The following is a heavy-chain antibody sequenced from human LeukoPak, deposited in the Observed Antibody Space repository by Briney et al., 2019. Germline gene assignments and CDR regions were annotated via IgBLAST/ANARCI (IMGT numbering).Heavy chain of an antibody. CDR1: GFAFSSYW. V-gene: IGHV3-7*01. J-gene: IGHJ3*02. CDR2: IKQDGSEK. Sequence: PGRSLRLSCAASGFAFSSYWMSWVRQAPGKGLDWVANIKQDGSEKYYVDSVKGRFTISRDNAKTSLYLQMNSLRAEDTAVYYCARIRGGFFNAFDIWGEGTMVTVPS. CDR3: ARIRGGFFNAFDI. D-gene: IGHD3-16*01.